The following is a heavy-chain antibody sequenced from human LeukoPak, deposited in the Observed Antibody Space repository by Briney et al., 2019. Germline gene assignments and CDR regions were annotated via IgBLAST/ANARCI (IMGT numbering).Heavy chain of an antibody. Sequence: SETLSLTCTVSGGSITGYYWSWIRQPPGKGLEWIGSIYYSGSTYYNPSLKSRVTISVDTSKNQFSLKLSSVTAADTAVYYCARVTEWLGYFDYWGQGTLVTVSS. CDR1: GGSITGYY. D-gene: IGHD6-19*01. CDR2: IYYSGST. V-gene: IGHV4-59*12. CDR3: ARVTEWLGYFDY. J-gene: IGHJ4*02.